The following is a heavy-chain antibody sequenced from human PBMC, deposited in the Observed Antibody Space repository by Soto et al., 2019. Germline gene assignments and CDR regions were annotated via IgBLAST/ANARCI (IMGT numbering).Heavy chain of an antibody. V-gene: IGHV4-59*08. CDR1: GGSISSYY. Sequence: QVQLQESGPGLVKPSETLSLTCTVSGGSISSYYWSWIRQPPGKGLEWIGYIYYSGSTNYNPSLKSRVTISVDTSKNQFSLKLSSVTAADTAVYYCARHPEGYCSSTSCYGDNWFDPWGQGTLVTVSS. J-gene: IGHJ5*02. D-gene: IGHD2-2*01. CDR2: IYYSGST. CDR3: ARHPEGYCSSTSCYGDNWFDP.